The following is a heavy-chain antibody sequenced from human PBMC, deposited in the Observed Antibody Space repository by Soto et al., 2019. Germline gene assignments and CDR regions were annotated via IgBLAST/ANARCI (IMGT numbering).Heavy chain of an antibody. D-gene: IGHD2-2*01. CDR3: ARERYQVISDGMDV. CDR1: GYTFTGYY. Sequence: QVQLVQSGAEVKTPGASVRVSCKASGYTFTGYYIHWVREAPGQGLEWMGWINPQTGGTSYGQKFQGRVTLSRDTSINTAYLELSRLRFDDAAVYFCARERYQVISDGMDVWGQVTTVTVSS. V-gene: IGHV1-2*02. J-gene: IGHJ6*02. CDR2: INPQTGGT.